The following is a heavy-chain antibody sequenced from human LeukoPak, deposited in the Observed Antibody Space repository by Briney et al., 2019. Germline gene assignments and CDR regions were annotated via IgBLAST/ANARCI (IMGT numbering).Heavy chain of an antibody. D-gene: IGHD2-2*01. CDR1: GFTFSSYS. CDR3: ARDPRAYGRPAAMPSDP. V-gene: IGHV3-21*01. Sequence: KSGGSLRLYCAASGFTFSSYSMNWVRQAPGKGLEWVSSISSSSSYIYYADSVKGRFTISRDNAKNSLYLQMNSLRAEDTAVYYCARDPRAYGRPAAMPSDPWGQGTLVTVSS. CDR2: ISSSSSYI. J-gene: IGHJ5*02.